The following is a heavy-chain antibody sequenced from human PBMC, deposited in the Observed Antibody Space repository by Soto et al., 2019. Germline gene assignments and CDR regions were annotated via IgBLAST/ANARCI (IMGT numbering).Heavy chain of an antibody. Sequence: SLRLSCAASGFTFSSYSMNWVRQAPGKGLEWVSYISSSSSYIYYADSVKGRFTISRDNAKNSLYLQMNSLRAEDTAVYYCARALIKGITMIAVATDQKEYWFDPWGQGTLVTVSS. CDR2: ISSSSSYI. J-gene: IGHJ5*02. CDR3: ARALIKGITMIAVATDQKEYWFDP. D-gene: IGHD3-22*01. CDR1: GFTFSSYS. V-gene: IGHV3-21*01.